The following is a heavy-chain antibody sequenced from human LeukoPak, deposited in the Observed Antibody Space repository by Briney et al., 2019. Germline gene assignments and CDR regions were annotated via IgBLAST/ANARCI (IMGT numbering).Heavy chain of an antibody. CDR3: ARSQSTGWYNGGLDV. V-gene: IGHV4-59*08. CDR1: GGSISSYY. D-gene: IGHD6-19*01. Sequence: PETLSLTCTVSGGSISSYYWNWVRQPPGKGLEWIAYIYYSGSTSYNPSLKSRVTISVDTSKNQFSLKLSSVTAADTAVYYCARSQSTGWYNGGLDVWGQGTTVTVSS. CDR2: IYYSGST. J-gene: IGHJ6*02.